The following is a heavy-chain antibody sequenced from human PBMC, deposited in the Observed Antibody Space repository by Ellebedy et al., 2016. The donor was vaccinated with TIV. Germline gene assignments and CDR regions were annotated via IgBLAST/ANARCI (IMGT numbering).Heavy chain of an antibody. CDR1: GGTFSSYA. CDR2: IIPILGIA. J-gene: IGHJ5*02. Sequence: ASVKVSCKASGGTFSSYAISWVRQAPGQGLEWMGRIIPILGIANYAQKFQGRATITADKSTSTAYMELSSLRSEDTAVYYCARSQKQWLVRGDWFDPWGQGTLVTVSS. CDR3: ARSQKQWLVRGDWFDP. V-gene: IGHV1-69*04. D-gene: IGHD6-19*01.